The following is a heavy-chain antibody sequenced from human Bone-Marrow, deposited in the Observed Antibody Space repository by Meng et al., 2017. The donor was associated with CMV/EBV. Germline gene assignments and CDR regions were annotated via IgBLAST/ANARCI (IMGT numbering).Heavy chain of an antibody. Sequence: ASVKVSCKASGYTFTNYGFSWVRQAPGQGLEYMGWISAYNGDTKYAQKFQGRVTMTTDTSTSTVYMELRSLRSDDTAIYYCARDLRFLEWVSQGHALFHWGRGTLVTVSS. V-gene: IGHV1-18*01. CDR3: ARDLRFLEWVSQGHALFH. D-gene: IGHD3-3*01. CDR2: ISAYNGDT. CDR1: GYTFTNYG. J-gene: IGHJ4*02.